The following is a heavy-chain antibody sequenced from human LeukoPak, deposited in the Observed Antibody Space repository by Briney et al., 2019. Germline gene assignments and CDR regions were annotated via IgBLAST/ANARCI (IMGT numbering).Heavy chain of an antibody. V-gene: IGHV4-4*07. CDR3: ARDLDPLGTGYGMDV. CDR1: GGSISSYY. J-gene: IGHJ6*02. D-gene: IGHD2-8*02. Sequence: SETLSLTCTASGGSISSYYWSWIRQPAGKGLEWIGRIYTSGSTNYNPSLKSRVTMSVDTSKNQFSLKLSSVTAADTAVYYCARDLDPLGTGYGMDVWGQGTTVTVSS. CDR2: IYTSGST.